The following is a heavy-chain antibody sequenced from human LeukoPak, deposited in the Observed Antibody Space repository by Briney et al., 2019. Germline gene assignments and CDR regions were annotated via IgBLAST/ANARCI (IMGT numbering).Heavy chain of an antibody. CDR3: ARVGSSSWYYYYYYYMDV. Sequence: SETLSLTCTVSGVPISSYYWSWLRQPPGKGLEWIGYIYYSGSTNYNPSLKSRVTISVDTSKNQFSLKLSSVTAADTAVYYCARVGSSSWYYYYYYYMDVWGKGTTVTVSS. CDR1: GVPISSYY. J-gene: IGHJ6*03. D-gene: IGHD6-13*01. V-gene: IGHV4-59*01. CDR2: IYYSGST.